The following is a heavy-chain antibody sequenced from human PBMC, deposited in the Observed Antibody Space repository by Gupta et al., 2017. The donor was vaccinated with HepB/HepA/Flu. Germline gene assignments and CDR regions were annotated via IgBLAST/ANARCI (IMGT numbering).Heavy chain of an antibody. CDR3: AKAIYPGAYYDFWSGYDSSNYYYGMDV. CDR1: GFTFSSYA. Sequence: GGGLVQPGGSLRLSCAASGFTFSSYAMSWVRQAPGKGLEWVSAISGSGGSTYYADSVKGRFTISRDNSKNTLYLQMNSLRAEDTAVYYCAKAIYPGAYYDFWSGYDSSNYYYGMDVWGQGTTVTVSS. D-gene: IGHD3-3*01. J-gene: IGHJ6*02. V-gene: IGHV3-23*01. CDR2: ISGSGGST.